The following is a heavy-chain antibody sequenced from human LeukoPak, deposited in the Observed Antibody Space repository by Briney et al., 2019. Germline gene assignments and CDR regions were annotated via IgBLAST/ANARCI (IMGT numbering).Heavy chain of an antibody. CDR1: GYSISSGYY. D-gene: IGHD4-17*01. CDR2: IYHSGST. CDR3: ARGVGDYSVYFGY. Sequence: SETLSLTCTVSGYSISSGYYWGWIRQPPGKGLEWIGSIYHSGSTYYNPSLKSRVTISVDTSKNQFSLKLSSVTAADTAVYYCARGVGDYSVYFGYWGQGTLVTVSS. J-gene: IGHJ4*02. V-gene: IGHV4-38-2*02.